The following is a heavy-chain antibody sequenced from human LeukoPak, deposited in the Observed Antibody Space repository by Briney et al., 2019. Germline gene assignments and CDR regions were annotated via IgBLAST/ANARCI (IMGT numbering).Heavy chain of an antibody. D-gene: IGHD1-7*01. CDR1: GFTSSDHY. J-gene: IGHJ4*02. V-gene: IGHV3-72*01. CDR3: ARVRGNFPDF. Sequence: GSLRLSCAASGFTSSDHYMDWVRQAPGKGLEWVGRSRNKANSYTTEYAASVKGRFTISRDESESSLYLQMTSLKTEDTADYYCARVRGNFPDFWGQGTLVTVSS. CDR2: SRNKANSYTT.